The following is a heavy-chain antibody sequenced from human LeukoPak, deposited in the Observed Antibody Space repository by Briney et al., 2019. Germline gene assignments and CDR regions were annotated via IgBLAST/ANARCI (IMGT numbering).Heavy chain of an antibody. Sequence: SETLSLTCTVSGGSISSYYWSWIRQPPGKGLEWIGYIYYSGSTNYNPSLKSRVTISVDTSKNQFSLRLTSVTAADTAVYYCARDETYSSDWQPNHSHYYMDAWGKGITVTVSS. V-gene: IGHV4-59*12. CDR3: ARDETYSSDWQPNHSHYYMDA. CDR2: IYYSGST. D-gene: IGHD6-19*01. CDR1: GGSISSYY. J-gene: IGHJ6*03.